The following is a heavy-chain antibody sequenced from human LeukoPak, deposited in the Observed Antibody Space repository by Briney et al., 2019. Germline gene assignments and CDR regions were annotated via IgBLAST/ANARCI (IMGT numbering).Heavy chain of an antibody. CDR3: AIQTTVTTEDY. V-gene: IGHV1-18*01. CDR1: GYTFTSYG. D-gene: IGHD4-17*01. J-gene: IGHJ4*02. CDR2: ISAYNGNA. Sequence: ASVKVSCKASGYTFTSYGISWVRQAPGQGLEWMGWISAYNGNANYAQKLQGRVTMTTDTSTSTAYMELRSLRSDDTAVYYCAIQTTVTTEDYWGQGTLVTVSS.